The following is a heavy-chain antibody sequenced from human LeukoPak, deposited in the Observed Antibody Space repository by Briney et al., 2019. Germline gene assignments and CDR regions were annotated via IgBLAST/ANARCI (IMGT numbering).Heavy chain of an antibody. V-gene: IGHV3-74*01. CDR2: INSDGSST. Sequence: GGSLRLSCAASGFTFSSYWMHWVRQAPGKGLVWVSRINSDGSSTSYADSVKGRFTISRDNAKNTLYLQMNSLRAEDTAVYYCARGGGYSYGYGVVNWGQGTLVTVSS. J-gene: IGHJ4*02. CDR3: ARGGGYSYGYGVVN. D-gene: IGHD5-18*01. CDR1: GFTFSSYW.